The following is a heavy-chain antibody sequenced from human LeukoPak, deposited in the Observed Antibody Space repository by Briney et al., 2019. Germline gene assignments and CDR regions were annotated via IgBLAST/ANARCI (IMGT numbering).Heavy chain of an antibody. V-gene: IGHV1-69*04. Sequence: SVKVSCKASGGTFSSYAISWVRQAPGQGLEWMGRIIPILGIANYAQRFQGRVTITADKSTSTAYMELSSLRSEDTAVYYCARSDQRITMIVVVDEYFQHWGQGTLVTVSS. CDR1: GGTFSSYA. CDR2: IIPILGIA. CDR3: ARSDQRITMIVVVDEYFQH. D-gene: IGHD3-22*01. J-gene: IGHJ1*01.